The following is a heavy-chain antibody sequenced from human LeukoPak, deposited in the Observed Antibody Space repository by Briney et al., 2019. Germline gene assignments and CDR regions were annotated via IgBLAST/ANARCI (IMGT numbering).Heavy chain of an antibody. J-gene: IGHJ6*02. Sequence: SCKASGYTFTSYYMHWVRQAPGKGLEWVAVIWYDGSNKYYADSVKGRFTISRDNSKNTLYLQMNSLRAEDTAVYYCARDPRYGDYIDGMDVWGQGTTVTVSS. V-gene: IGHV3-33*01. D-gene: IGHD4-17*01. CDR2: IWYDGSNK. CDR3: ARDPRYGDYIDGMDV. CDR1: GYTFTSYY.